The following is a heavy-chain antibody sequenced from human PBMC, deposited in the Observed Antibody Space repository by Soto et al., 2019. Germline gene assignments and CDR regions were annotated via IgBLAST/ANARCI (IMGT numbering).Heavy chain of an antibody. V-gene: IGHV1-2*04. CDR2: INPNSGGT. Sequence: QVQLVQSGAEVKKPGASVKVSCKASGYTFTGYYMHWVRQAPGQGLEWMGWINPNSGGTNYAQKFQGWVTMTRDTSIRTAYRELSRGRSDDTAVYYCAREKGLRYSDWSWGNDAFDIWCQGTMITVSS. CDR1: GYTFTGYY. CDR3: AREKGLRYSDWSWGNDAFDI. D-gene: IGHD3-9*01. J-gene: IGHJ3*02.